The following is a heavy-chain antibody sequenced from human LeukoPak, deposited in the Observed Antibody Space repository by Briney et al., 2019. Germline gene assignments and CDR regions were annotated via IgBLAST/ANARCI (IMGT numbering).Heavy chain of an antibody. CDR2: IYYSGST. Sequence: SETLSLTCTVSGGSISNDYWSWIRQPPGKGLEWIGYIYYSGSTNYNPSLKSRVTISVDTSKNQFSLKLSSVTAADTAVYYCARGATMVRGVSMTDDYWGQGTLVTVSS. CDR3: ARGATMVRGVSMTDDY. D-gene: IGHD3-10*01. J-gene: IGHJ4*02. CDR1: GGSISNDY. V-gene: IGHV4-59*12.